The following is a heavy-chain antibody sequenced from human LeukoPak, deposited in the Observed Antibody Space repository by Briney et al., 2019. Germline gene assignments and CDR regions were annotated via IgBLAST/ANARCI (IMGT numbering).Heavy chain of an antibody. CDR3: AKDKRQWLDSIYYFDY. D-gene: IGHD6-19*01. V-gene: IGHV3-23*01. CDR2: ISGSGGST. J-gene: IGHJ4*02. CDR1: GFTFSSYA. Sequence: GGSQRLSCAASGFTFSSYAMSWVRQAPGKGLEWVSAISGSGGSTYYADSVKGRFTISRDNSKNTLYLQMNSLRAEDTAVYYCAKDKRQWLDSIYYFDYWGQGTLVTVSS.